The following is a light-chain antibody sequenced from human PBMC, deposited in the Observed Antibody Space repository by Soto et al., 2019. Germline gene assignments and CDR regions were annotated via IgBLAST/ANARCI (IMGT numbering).Light chain of an antibody. V-gene: IGKV1-5*03. Sequence: DIQMTQSPSTLSASVGDRVTITCRASQSINGWLAWFQQKPGKAPKLLVYKASSLESGVPSRFSGSGSETEFTLTISSLQSDDFATYYCQQYKSYTWTFGQGTKVEIK. CDR3: QQYKSYTWT. CDR2: KAS. CDR1: QSINGW. J-gene: IGKJ1*01.